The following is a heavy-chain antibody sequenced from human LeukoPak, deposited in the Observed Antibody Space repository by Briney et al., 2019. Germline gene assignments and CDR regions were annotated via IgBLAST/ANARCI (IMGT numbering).Heavy chain of an antibody. V-gene: IGHV4-39*02. Sequence: PSETLSLTCTVSGGSISSSSHFWGWFRQPPGMGLEWIGSIYYSGATYYNPSLKSRLTISVDTSRSQFSLKLSSVTAADTAVYYCARDSASGSYRHAFDIWGQGTMVTVSS. CDR1: GGSISSSSHF. D-gene: IGHD1-26*01. CDR3: ARDSASGSYRHAFDI. CDR2: IYYSGAT. J-gene: IGHJ3*02.